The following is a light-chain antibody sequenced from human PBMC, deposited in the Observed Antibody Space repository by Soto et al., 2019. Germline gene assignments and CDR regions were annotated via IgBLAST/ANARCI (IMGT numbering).Light chain of an antibody. Sequence: ALTQPRSVSGSPGQSVTISCTGTSSDVGGCNYVSWYQQHPGKAPKLMIYDVSKRPSGVPDRFSGSKSGNTASLTISGLQAEDEADYYCCSYAGSYTYVFGTGTKVTVL. CDR1: SSDVGGCNY. J-gene: IGLJ1*01. CDR3: CSYAGSYTYV. CDR2: DVS. V-gene: IGLV2-11*01.